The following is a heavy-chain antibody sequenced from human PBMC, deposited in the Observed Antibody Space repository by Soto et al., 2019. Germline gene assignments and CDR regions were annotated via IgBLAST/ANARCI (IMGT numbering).Heavy chain of an antibody. CDR3: ASTSDYGDFDY. V-gene: IGHV4-59*01. J-gene: IGHJ4*02. D-gene: IGHD4-17*01. CDR1: GCSMSSYY. CDR2: IYYSGST. Sequence: PSETLSLACPVSGCSMSSYYWSWIRQPPGKGLEWIGYIYYSGSTNYNPSLKSRVTISVDTSKNQFSLKLSSVTAADTAVYYCASTSDYGDFDYWGQGTLVTVSS.